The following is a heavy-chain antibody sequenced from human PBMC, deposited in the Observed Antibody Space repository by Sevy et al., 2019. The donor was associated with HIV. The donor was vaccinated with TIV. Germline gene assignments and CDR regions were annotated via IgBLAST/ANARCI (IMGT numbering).Heavy chain of an antibody. D-gene: IGHD2-15*01. V-gene: IGHV4-38-2*01. CDR1: GYSISSDYY. CDR2: IYHSGST. CDR3: ARSPYCSGDSCYQPLKWFDP. Sequence: SETLSLTCAVSGYSISSDYYWGWIRQPPGKGLEWIGSIYHSGSTYYNPSLKSRVTISVDTSKNQFSLKLSSVTAADTAVYYCARSPYCSGDSCYQPLKWFDPWGQGTLVTVSS. J-gene: IGHJ5*02.